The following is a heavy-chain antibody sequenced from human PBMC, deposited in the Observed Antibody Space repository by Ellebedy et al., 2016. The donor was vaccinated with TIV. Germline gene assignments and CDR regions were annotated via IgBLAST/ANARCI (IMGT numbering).Heavy chain of an antibody. Sequence: GESLKISCAASGFTFSSYWMHCVRQAPGKGLVWVSRINSDGSSTSYADSVKGRFTISRDNAKNTLYLQMNSLRAEDTAVYYCARTITRAWFDYWGQGTLVTVSS. CDR1: GFTFSSYW. CDR3: ARTITRAWFDY. J-gene: IGHJ4*02. V-gene: IGHV3-74*01. CDR2: INSDGSST. D-gene: IGHD3-10*01.